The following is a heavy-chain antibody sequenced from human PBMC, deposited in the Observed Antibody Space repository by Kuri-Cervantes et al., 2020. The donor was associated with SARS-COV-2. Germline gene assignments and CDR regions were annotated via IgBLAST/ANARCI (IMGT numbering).Heavy chain of an antibody. Sequence: GESLKISCAASGFTFSSCAMHWVRQAPGKGLEWVAVISYDGSNKYYADSVKGRFTISRDNSKNTLYLQMNSLRAEDTAVYYCARVSHRGSGYQNPPDYWGQGTLVTVSS. CDR3: ARVSHRGSGYQNPPDY. J-gene: IGHJ4*02. V-gene: IGHV3-30-3*01. CDR2: ISYDGSNK. CDR1: GFTFSSCA. D-gene: IGHD3-3*01.